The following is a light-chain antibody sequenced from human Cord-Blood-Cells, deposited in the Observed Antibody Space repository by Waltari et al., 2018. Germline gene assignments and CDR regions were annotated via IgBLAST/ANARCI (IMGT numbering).Light chain of an antibody. J-gene: IGLJ1*01. Sequence: QSALNQPPSASGSPGQSVTISCTGTSSDVGGYNYVSWYQQHPGKAPKLMIYEVSKRPSGVPDRFSGSKAGNTASLTVSGLQAEDEADYYCSSYAGSNVAFGTGTKVTVL. CDR3: SSYAGSNVA. CDR1: SSDVGGYNY. V-gene: IGLV2-8*01. CDR2: EVS.